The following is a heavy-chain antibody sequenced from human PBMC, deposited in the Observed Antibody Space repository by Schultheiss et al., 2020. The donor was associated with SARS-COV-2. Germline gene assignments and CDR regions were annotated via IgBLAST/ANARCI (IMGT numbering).Heavy chain of an antibody. CDR3: ARAYYYHMDV. V-gene: IGHV1-2*06. Sequence: ASVKVSCKASGYTFTSNNIHWVRQAPGQRLEWMGRVNPNSGGANYAQRFQGRVTMTRDTSTSTAYMELSRLKSDDTAVYYCARAYYYHMDVWGQGTTVTGSS. CDR1: GYTFTSNN. CDR2: VNPNSGGA. J-gene: IGHJ6*02.